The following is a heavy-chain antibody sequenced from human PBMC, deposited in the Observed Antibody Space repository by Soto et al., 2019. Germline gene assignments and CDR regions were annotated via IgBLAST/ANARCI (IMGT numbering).Heavy chain of an antibody. Sequence: GGSLRLSCAASGFTFSSYSMNWVRQAPGKGLEWVSSISSSSSYIYYADSVKGRFTISRDNAKNSLYLQMNSLRAEDTAVYYCARMCSGGSCNGAFDIWGQGTMVTVSS. CDR3: ARMCSGGSCNGAFDI. CDR2: ISSSSSYI. V-gene: IGHV3-21*01. D-gene: IGHD2-15*01. J-gene: IGHJ3*02. CDR1: GFTFSSYS.